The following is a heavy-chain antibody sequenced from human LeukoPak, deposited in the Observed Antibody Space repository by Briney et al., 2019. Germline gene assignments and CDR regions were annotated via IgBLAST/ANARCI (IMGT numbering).Heavy chain of an antibody. CDR3: AKEAPAEIVQDY. V-gene: IGHV3-74*01. J-gene: IGHJ4*02. CDR2: INIDGSST. CDR1: GFTFSTYW. D-gene: IGHD5-12*01. Sequence: GGSLRLSCAASGFTFSTYWMHWVRQTPGKGLVWVSRINIDGSSTTYADSVKGRFTISRDNAKNTLYLQMDSLRAEDTAVYYCAKEAPAEIVQDYWGQGTQVTVSS.